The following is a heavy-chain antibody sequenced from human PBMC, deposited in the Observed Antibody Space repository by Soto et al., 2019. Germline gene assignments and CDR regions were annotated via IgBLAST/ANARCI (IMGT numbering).Heavy chain of an antibody. J-gene: IGHJ4*02. Sequence: PGGSLRLSCAASGFTFRSYTMNWARQAPGKGLEWVSSISSSTSYMFYADSVKGRFTISRDNAKNSLYLQMNSLRAEDTAVYFCARGRLAGIIDYWGQGTLVTVSS. D-gene: IGHD1-20*01. CDR3: ARGRLAGIIDY. V-gene: IGHV3-21*01. CDR2: ISSSTSYM. CDR1: GFTFRSYT.